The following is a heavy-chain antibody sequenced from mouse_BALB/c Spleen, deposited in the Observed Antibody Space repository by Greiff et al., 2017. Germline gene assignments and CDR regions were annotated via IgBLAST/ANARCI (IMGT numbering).Heavy chain of an antibody. J-gene: IGHJ2*01. CDR1: GYTFTDYA. CDR2: ISTYYGDA. D-gene: IGHD1-1*01. V-gene: IGHV1S137*01. CDR3: ARSDYGSSYVDY. Sequence: VQLQQSGAELVRPGVSVKISCKGSGYTFTDYAMHWVKQSHAKSLEWIGVISTYYGDASYNQKFKGKATMTVDKSSSTAYMQLSSLTSEDSAVYYCARSDYGSSYVDYWGQGTTLTVSS.